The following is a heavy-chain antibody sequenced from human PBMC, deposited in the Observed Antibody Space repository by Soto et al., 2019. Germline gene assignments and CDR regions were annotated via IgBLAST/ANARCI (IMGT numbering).Heavy chain of an antibody. V-gene: IGHV2-5*02. CDR2: IYWDDDK. CDR3: AHRQVDWNYGTFDF. D-gene: IGHD1-7*01. J-gene: IGHJ4*02. CDR1: GFSLTTSGVG. Sequence: SGPTLVNPTQTLTLTCTFSGFSLTTSGVGVGWIRQPPGKALEWLALIYWDDDKRYSPFLKSRLTISRDTSKSQVVLTMFNMEPVDTGTYFCAHRQVDWNYGTFDFWGQGTLVTVSS.